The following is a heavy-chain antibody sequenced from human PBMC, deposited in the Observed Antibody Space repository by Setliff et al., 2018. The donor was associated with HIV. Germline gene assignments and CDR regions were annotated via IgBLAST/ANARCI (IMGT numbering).Heavy chain of an antibody. V-gene: IGHV4-59*11. Sequence: SETLSLTCTVSGGSISGHHWSWIRQPPGKGLEWLGSTDYNPSVKSRVTISLDTSRNQFSLKLTSVTAADTAVYYCAGYVGGGGGRGPWGQGTLVTVPQ. CDR3: AGYVGGGGGRGP. CDR2: T. D-gene: IGHD2-15*01. CDR1: GGSISGHH. J-gene: IGHJ5*02.